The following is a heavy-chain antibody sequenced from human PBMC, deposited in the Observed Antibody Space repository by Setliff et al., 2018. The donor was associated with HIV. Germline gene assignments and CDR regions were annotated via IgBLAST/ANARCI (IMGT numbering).Heavy chain of an antibody. V-gene: IGHV4-59*01. D-gene: IGHD3-22*01. CDR1: GGSFSDYY. CDR2: IYYSGST. CDR3: ARDRYYYDSSGYSGAFDI. J-gene: IGHJ3*02. Sequence: SETLSLTCAVYGGSFSDYYWSWIRQPPGKGLEWIGYIYYSGSTNYNPSLKSRVTISVDTSKNQFSLKLSSVTAADTAVYYCARDRYYYDSSGYSGAFDIRGQGTMVTVSS.